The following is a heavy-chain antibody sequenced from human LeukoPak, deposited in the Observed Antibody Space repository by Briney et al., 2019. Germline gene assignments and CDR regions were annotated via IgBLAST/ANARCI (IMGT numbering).Heavy chain of an antibody. CDR3: ARIAVAGTEP. CDR1: GYTFTGYY. D-gene: IGHD6-19*01. CDR2: INPNSGGT. Sequence: ASVKVSFKASGYTFTGYYVHWVRQAPGQGLEWMGWINPNSGGTNYAQKFQGRVTMTRDTSISTAYMELSRLRSDDTAVYYCARIAVAGTEPWGQGTLVTVSS. J-gene: IGHJ5*02. V-gene: IGHV1-2*02.